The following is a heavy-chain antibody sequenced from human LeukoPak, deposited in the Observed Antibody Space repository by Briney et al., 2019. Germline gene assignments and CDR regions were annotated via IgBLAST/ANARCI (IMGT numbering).Heavy chain of an antibody. V-gene: IGHV4-59*01. J-gene: IGHJ3*02. D-gene: IGHD4-17*01. Sequence: PSETLSLTCTVSGGSISSDYWSWIRQPPGKGLEWIGYIYYSGSTNYNPSLKSRVTISVDTSKNQFSLKLSSVTAADTAVYYCARDNGGGELDAFDIWGQGTMVTVSS. CDR1: GGSISSDY. CDR3: ARDNGGGELDAFDI. CDR2: IYYSGST.